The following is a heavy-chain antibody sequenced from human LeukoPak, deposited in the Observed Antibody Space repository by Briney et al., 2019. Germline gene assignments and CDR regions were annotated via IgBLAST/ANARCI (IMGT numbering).Heavy chain of an antibody. CDR2: MNPVTGDS. CDR1: GYTFTGYY. V-gene: IGHV1-2*02. D-gene: IGHD6-13*01. Sequence: GASVKVSCKASGYTFTGYYINWVRQAPGQGLEWMGWMNPVTGDSTYEQRFQGRVTMTRDTSISTAYMELSSLRSEDTAVYYCALPGAAAGTRAFDYWGQGTLVTVSS. J-gene: IGHJ4*02. CDR3: ALPGAAAGTRAFDY.